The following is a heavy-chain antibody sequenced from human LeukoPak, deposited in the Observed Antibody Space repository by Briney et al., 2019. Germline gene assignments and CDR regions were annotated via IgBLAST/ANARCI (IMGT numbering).Heavy chain of an antibody. Sequence: RASVKVSCKASGGTFSSYAISWVRQAPGQGLEWMGGIIPIFGTANYAQKFQGRVTITADESTSTAYMELSSLRSEDTAVYYCARARQWLGRTNWFDPWGQGTLVTVSS. J-gene: IGHJ5*02. V-gene: IGHV1-69*13. CDR2: IIPIFGTA. D-gene: IGHD6-19*01. CDR3: ARARQWLGRTNWFDP. CDR1: GGTFSSYA.